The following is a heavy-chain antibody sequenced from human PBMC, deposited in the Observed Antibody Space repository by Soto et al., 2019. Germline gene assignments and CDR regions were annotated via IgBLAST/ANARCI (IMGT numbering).Heavy chain of an antibody. CDR1: GFNFKKFA. V-gene: IGHV3-23*01. CDR3: AKADGEQWLLPHLDK. D-gene: IGHD6-19*01. Sequence: EVQLLESGGGVVQPGGSLRLSCVASGFNFKKFAMSWVRQAPGEGLEWVSGISCCGGSTSYADTVNGRFSIARDDSTNTLSLQMNNLRVEDTAQYYGAKADGEQWLLPHLDKWGQGTLVTVS. J-gene: IGHJ4*02. CDR2: ISCCGGST.